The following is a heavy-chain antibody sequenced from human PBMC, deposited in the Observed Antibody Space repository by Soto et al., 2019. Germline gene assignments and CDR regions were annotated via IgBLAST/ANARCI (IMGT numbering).Heavy chain of an antibody. V-gene: IGHV1-69*13. D-gene: IGHD3-22*01. CDR3: ARGPIAARHYDISAFAPW. J-gene: IGHJ4*02. Sequence: SLKASCKASVGTFGCYAISWVRPAPGQGLEWMGGIIPIFGTANYAQKFQGRVTITADESTSTAYMELSSLRSEDTAVYYCARGPIAARHYDISAFAPWWGQGTLVPV. CDR2: IIPIFGTA. CDR1: VGTFGCYA.